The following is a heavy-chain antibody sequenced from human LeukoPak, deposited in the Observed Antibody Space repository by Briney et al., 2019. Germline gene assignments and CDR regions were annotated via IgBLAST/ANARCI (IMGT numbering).Heavy chain of an antibody. Sequence: PGGSLRLSCVVSGLTVNSSFISWVRQAPGQGLEWVSVFYSGGATYFADSVKGRFTMSRDNSKNTLYLQMNSLRAEDTGMYYCARAVGGAFYMDVWGKGTPVTVSS. D-gene: IGHD2-15*01. CDR3: ARAVGGAFYMDV. CDR2: FYSGGAT. CDR1: GLTVNSSF. V-gene: IGHV3-53*01. J-gene: IGHJ6*03.